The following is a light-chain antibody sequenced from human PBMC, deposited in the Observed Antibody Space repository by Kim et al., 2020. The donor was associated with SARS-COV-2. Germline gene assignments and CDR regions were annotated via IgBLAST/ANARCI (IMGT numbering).Light chain of an antibody. CDR1: SSRWYY. J-gene: IGLJ3*02. CDR3: STRESSGHCLM. CDR2: DRD. V-gene: IGLV3-19*01. Sequence: GQTVRMKRQGDSSRWYYASWYHQKPAQAPLLVIYDRDNRPSGIPHRFSGSTGGNTASLITTGAQAEDDADYYCSTRESSGHCLMFGGGTQLTVL.